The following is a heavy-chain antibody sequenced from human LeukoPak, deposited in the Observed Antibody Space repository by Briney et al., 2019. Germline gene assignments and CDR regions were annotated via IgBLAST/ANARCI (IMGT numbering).Heavy chain of an antibody. V-gene: IGHV3-30*02. CDR3: AKDLVSYWSSSYPL. CDR2: IRYDGSNK. J-gene: IGHJ4*02. D-gene: IGHD6-13*01. Sequence: QPGGSLRLSCAASGFTFSSYGMHWVRQAPGKGLEWVAFIRYDGSNKYYADSVKGRFTISRDNSKNTLYLQMNSLRAEDTAVYYCAKDLVSYWSSSYPLWGQGTLVTVSS. CDR1: GFTFSSYG.